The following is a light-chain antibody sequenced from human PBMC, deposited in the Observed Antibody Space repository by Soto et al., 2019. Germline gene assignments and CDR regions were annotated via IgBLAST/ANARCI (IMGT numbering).Light chain of an antibody. V-gene: IGLV2-14*01. Sequence: QSVLTQPASVSGSPGQSITISCTGSSSDIGAYNYVSWFQQYPGKAPKLIISEVSNRPSGVSNRFSGSKSGTAASLTISGLQTEDEADYFGFSFTTDWTHVFGTGTKVTVL. CDR3: FSFTTDWTHV. CDR2: EVS. J-gene: IGLJ1*01. CDR1: SSDIGAYNY.